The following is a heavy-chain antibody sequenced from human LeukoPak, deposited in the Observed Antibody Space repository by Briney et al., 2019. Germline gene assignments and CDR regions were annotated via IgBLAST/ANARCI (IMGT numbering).Heavy chain of an antibody. CDR3: ARDSASLWFGELSGWFAP. V-gene: IGHV3-21*01. CDR1: GFTFSSYS. J-gene: IGHJ5*02. CDR2: ISSSSGYI. Sequence: GGSLRLSCAASGFTFSSYSMNWVRQAPGKGLEWVSSISSSSGYIYYADPVKGRFTISRDNAKYSLYLQMNSLRAEDTAVYYCARDSASLWFGELSGWFAPWGQGTLVTVSS. D-gene: IGHD3-10*01.